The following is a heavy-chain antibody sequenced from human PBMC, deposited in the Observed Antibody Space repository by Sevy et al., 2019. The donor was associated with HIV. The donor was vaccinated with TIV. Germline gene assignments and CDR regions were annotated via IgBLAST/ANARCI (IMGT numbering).Heavy chain of an antibody. D-gene: IGHD3-16*01. CDR1: GFTFGDYA. CDR3: TGVRGTISXYYYYGMDV. CDR2: IRRKTYGGTT. V-gene: IGHV3-49*03. Sequence: GGSLRLSCTASGFTFGDYAMSWCRQAPGKGLEWVGFIRRKTYGGTTEYAASAKARFTISRDDSKSIAYLKMNSLQTXDTAVYYCTGVRGTISXYYYYGMDVWGQRTTVTVSS. J-gene: IGHJ6*02.